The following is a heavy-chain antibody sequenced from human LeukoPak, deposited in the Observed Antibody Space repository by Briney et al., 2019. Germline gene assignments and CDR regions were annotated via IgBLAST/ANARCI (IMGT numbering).Heavy chain of an antibody. CDR3: ARGRIVAPFDY. CDR1: GGSFGGYY. V-gene: IGHV4-34*01. CDR2: INHSGST. Sequence: PSETLSLTCAVYGGSFGGYYWSWIRQPPGKGLEWIGEINHSGSTNYNPSLKSRVTISVDTSKNQFSLKLSSVTAADTAVYYCARGRIVAPFDYWGQGTLVTVSS. J-gene: IGHJ4*02. D-gene: IGHD6-6*01.